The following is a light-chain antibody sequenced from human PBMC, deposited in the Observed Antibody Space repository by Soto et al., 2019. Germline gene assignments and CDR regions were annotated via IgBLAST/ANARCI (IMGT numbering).Light chain of an antibody. CDR3: QHYDTYSPMWT. V-gene: IGKV1-5*03. CDR2: EAS. CDR1: QSINW. Sequence: DIQLAQSPSTLSASVGDRITITCRATQSINWLAWYQQKPGKAPKLLIFEASRLESGVPSRFSGSGSGTEFTLTISSLQPDDFGTYYCQHYDTYSPMWTFGQVTKVYVK. J-gene: IGKJ1*01.